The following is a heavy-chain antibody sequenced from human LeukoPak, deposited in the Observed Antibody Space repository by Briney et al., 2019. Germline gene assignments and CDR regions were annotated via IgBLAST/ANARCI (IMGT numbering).Heavy chain of an antibody. Sequence: GGSLRLSCAASGFSFSSYAMHWVRQAPGKGLEWVAFISYDGSNKYYADSVKGRFTISRDNSKNTLYLQMNSLRAEDTAVYYCASSLSSGWGPVDDYWGQGIMVTVSS. V-gene: IGHV3-30-3*01. CDR1: GFSFSSYA. J-gene: IGHJ4*02. CDR3: ASSLSSGWGPVDDY. D-gene: IGHD6-19*01. CDR2: ISYDGSNK.